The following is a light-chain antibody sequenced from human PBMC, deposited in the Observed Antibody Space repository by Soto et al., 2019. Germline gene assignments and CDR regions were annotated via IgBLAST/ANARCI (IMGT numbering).Light chain of an antibody. J-gene: IGKJ1*01. CDR3: QQYGSSGT. V-gene: IGKV3-20*01. Sequence: EIVLTHSPSTLSLSPGSRSTLSCRASQSISGYLGWYQQPPGQAPRLLIYGASNRATGIPDRFSGSASGTDFPLTISRLEPEDFAVYYCQQYGSSGTFGQGTKVDI. CDR1: QSISGY. CDR2: GAS.